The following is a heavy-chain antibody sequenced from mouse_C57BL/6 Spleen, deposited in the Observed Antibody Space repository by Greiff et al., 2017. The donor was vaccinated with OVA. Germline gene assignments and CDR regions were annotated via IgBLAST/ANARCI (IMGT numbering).Heavy chain of an antibody. CDR2: ISNGGGST. J-gene: IGHJ2*01. D-gene: IGHD6-1*01. CDR1: GFTFSDYY. V-gene: IGHV5-12*01. CDR3: ARLGVASPFDY. Sequence: EVKLMESGGGLVQPGGSLKLSCAASGFTFSDYYMYWVRQTPEKRLEWVAYISNGGGSTYYPDTVKGRFTISRDNAKNALYLQMSRLKSDDTAMYYCARLGVASPFDYWGKGTTRTVSS.